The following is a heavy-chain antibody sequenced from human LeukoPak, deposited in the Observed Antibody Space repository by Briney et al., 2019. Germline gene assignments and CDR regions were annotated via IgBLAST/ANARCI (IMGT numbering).Heavy chain of an antibody. Sequence: SVKVSCKASGGTFSSYAISWVRQAPGQGLEWMGGIIPIFGTANYAQKFQGRVTITADESTSTAYMELSSLRSEDTAVYYCARDYYGSGSQSNYYYYYYMDVWGKGTTVTISS. CDR1: GGTFSSYA. CDR3: ARDYYGSGSQSNYYYYYYMDV. D-gene: IGHD3-10*01. V-gene: IGHV1-69*13. CDR2: IIPIFGTA. J-gene: IGHJ6*03.